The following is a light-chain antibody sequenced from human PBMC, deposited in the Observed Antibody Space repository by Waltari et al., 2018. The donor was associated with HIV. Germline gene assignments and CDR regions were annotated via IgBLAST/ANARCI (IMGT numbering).Light chain of an antibody. CDR3: SSYTSSSTRR. CDR2: EVS. V-gene: IGLV2-14*01. CDR1: SSDVGGYNY. Sequence: QSALTQPASVSGSPGQSTPISCTGTSSDVGGYNYVPWYQQHPGKAPKLMIYEVSNRPSGVSNRFSGSKSGNTASLTISGLQAEDEADYYCSSYTSSSTRRFGGGTKLTVL. J-gene: IGLJ3*02.